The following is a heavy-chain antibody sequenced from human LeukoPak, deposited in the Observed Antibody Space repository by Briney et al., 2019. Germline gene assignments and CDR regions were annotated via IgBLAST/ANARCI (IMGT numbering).Heavy chain of an antibody. CDR1: GYSISSGYY. D-gene: IGHD1-26*01. V-gene: IGHV4-38-2*02. J-gene: IGHJ6*03. Sequence: SETLSLTCTVSGYSISSGYYWGWIRQPPGKGLEWIGSIYHSGRTFYNPSLKSRVTISVDTSKNQFSLKLTSVTAADTAVYYCARGRVGATTVLYYYYYMDVWGKGTTVTVSS. CDR3: ARGRVGATTVLYYYYYMDV. CDR2: IYHSGRT.